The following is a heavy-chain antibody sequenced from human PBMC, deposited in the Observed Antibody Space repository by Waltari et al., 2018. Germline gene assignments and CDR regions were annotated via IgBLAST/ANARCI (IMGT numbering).Heavy chain of an antibody. Sequence: QVQLVQSGAEVKKPGASVKVSCEASGYSFPGYYIHWVRQAPGQGLEWMGRISPTTYSTDYAEKFQGRITLTTDTSINTAYMELTGLTSDDTAIFFRARVDHRATNYYYGFDHWGQGTLVTVSS. CDR2: ISPTTYST. D-gene: IGHD3-22*01. CDR1: GYSFPGYY. V-gene: IGHV1-2*06. CDR3: ARVDHRATNYYYGFDH. J-gene: IGHJ4*02.